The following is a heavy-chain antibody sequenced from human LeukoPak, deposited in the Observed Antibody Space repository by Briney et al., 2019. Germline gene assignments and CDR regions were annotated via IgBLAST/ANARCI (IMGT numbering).Heavy chain of an antibody. Sequence: SETLSLTCTVSGGSVSSGSYYWSWIRQPPGKGLEWIGYIYYSGSTNYNPSLKSRVTISVDTSKNQFSLRLTSVTAADTAVYYCARATNWGSYAFDIWGQGTMVTVSS. D-gene: IGHD7-27*01. J-gene: IGHJ3*02. CDR2: IYYSGST. CDR3: ARATNWGSYAFDI. V-gene: IGHV4-61*01. CDR1: GGSVSSGSYY.